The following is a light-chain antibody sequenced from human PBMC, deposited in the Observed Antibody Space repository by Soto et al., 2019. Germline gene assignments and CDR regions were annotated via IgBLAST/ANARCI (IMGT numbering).Light chain of an antibody. CDR1: QSISSW. V-gene: IGKV1-5*03. CDR2: KAS. Sequence: DIQMTQSPSTLSAFVGARVTITCRASQSISSWLAWYQQKPGKAPNLLIYKASSLESGVPSRFSGSGSGTEFTLTVSSLQPDDFATYYCQQYNTYSPTFGQGTKVEIK. J-gene: IGKJ1*01. CDR3: QQYNTYSPT.